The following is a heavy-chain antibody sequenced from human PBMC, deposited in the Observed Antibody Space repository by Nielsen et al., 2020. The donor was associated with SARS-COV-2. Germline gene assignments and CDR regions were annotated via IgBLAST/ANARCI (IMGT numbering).Heavy chain of an antibody. CDR2: IGTAGDT. J-gene: IGHJ4*02. CDR1: GFTFSSYD. V-gene: IGHV3-13*04. Sequence: GESLKISCAASGFTFSSYDMHWVRQATGKGLEWVSAIGTAGDTYYPGSVKGRFTISRDNAKNSLYLQMNSLRAEDTAVYYCARGDGAYDYWGQGTLVTVSS. CDR3: ARGDGAYDY. D-gene: IGHD1-26*01.